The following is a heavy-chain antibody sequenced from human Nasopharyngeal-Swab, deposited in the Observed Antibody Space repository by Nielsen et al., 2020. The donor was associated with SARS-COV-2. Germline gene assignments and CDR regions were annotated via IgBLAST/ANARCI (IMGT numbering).Heavy chain of an antibody. V-gene: IGHV4-59*08. J-gene: IGHJ6*02. D-gene: IGHD3-16*01. CDR1: GGSILNYH. Sequence: SETLSLTCSVSGGSILNYHWSWIRQPPGKGLEWIGHIYDSGATNYNPSLRSRVTISVDTSRSQFSLNLSSVTAADTAMYYCARMKETSYGDYYYGLDVWGQGTTVTVSS. CDR2: IYDSGAT. CDR3: ARMKETSYGDYYYGLDV.